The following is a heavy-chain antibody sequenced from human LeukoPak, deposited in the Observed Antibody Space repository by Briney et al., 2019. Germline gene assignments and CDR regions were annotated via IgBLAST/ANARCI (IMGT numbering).Heavy chain of an antibody. CDR2: IYPGDSDT. Sequence: GESLKISCKGSGYTFTTYWIGWVRQMLGKGLEWMGIIYPGDSDTTYSPSFQGQVTISVDKSISTASLQWSSLKASDTAMYYCARQGAGWGYWYFDLWGRGTLVTVSS. D-gene: IGHD6-19*01. V-gene: IGHV5-51*01. CDR1: GYTFTTYW. CDR3: ARQGAGWGYWYFDL. J-gene: IGHJ2*01.